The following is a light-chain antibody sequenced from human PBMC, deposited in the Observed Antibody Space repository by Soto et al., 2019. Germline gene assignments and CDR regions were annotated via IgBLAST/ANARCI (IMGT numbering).Light chain of an antibody. J-gene: IGKJ5*01. CDR3: EHSYRTPPT. Sequence: DIQMTQSPSSLSASVGDRVTITCRASQNISSYLDWYQQKPGKAPKLLMFAASSLQSGVPPRFSGRGSVTAFNLTISGLQPDDCATYYCEHSYRTPPTVGQGTRLEI. V-gene: IGKV1-39*01. CDR1: QNISSY. CDR2: AAS.